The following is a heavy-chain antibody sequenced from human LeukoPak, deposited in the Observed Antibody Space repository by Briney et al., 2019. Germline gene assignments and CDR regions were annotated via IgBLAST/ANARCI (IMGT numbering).Heavy chain of an antibody. D-gene: IGHD3-22*01. Sequence: PGGSLRLSCATSGFTLSSYWMSWVRQAPGKGLEWVANINQDGSERYYLDSVKGRFTISRDNAKNSLYLQMNSLRAEDTALYHCARTSRYYDSSGYYHYYFDYWGQGTLVTVSS. CDR3: ARTSRYYDSSGYYHYYFDY. CDR1: GFTLSSYW. CDR2: INQDGSER. J-gene: IGHJ4*02. V-gene: IGHV3-7*03.